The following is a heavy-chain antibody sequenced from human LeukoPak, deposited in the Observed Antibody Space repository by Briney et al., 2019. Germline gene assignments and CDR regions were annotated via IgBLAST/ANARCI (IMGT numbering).Heavy chain of an antibody. V-gene: IGHV1-69*13. Sequence: ASVKVSCKASGGTFSSYAISWVRQAPGQGPEWMGGIIPIFGTANYAQKFQGRVTITADESTSTAYMELSSLRSEDTAVYYCARDRGFWSGYYHFDYWGQGTLVTVSS. J-gene: IGHJ4*02. CDR2: IIPIFGTA. CDR3: ARDRGFWSGYYHFDY. D-gene: IGHD3-3*01. CDR1: GGTFSSYA.